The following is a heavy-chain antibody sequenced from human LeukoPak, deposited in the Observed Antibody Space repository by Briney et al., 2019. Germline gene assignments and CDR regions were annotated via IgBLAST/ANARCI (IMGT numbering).Heavy chain of an antibody. CDR3: TADNDLLTGYNTCRDY. V-gene: IGHV3-15*01. Sequence: GGSLRLSCAASGFPFTIAWMSWVRQAPGNGLEWIGRIRSKNDGGTTDYAAPVKGKFTISRDDSKSTLYLHMSSLTTEDTAIYYCTADNDLLTGYNTCRDYWGRSTLVSVST. D-gene: IGHD3-9*01. CDR1: GFPFTIAW. CDR2: IRSKNDGGTT. J-gene: IGHJ4*02.